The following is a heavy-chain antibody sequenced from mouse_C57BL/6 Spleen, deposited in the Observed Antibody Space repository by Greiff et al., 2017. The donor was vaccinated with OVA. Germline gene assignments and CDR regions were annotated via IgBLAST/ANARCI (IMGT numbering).Heavy chain of an antibody. CDR2: ISSGGSYT. CDR3: ARKMGYYSSSYGYFDV. Sequence: EVQRVESGGDLVKPGGSLKLSCAASGFTFSSYGMSWVRQTPAKRLEWVANISSGGSYTYYPDSVKGRFTISRDNAKNTHYLQMSSLKSEDTAMYYGARKMGYYSSSYGYFDVWGTGTTVTVSS. V-gene: IGHV5-6*01. D-gene: IGHD1-1*01. CDR1: GFTFSSYG. J-gene: IGHJ1*03.